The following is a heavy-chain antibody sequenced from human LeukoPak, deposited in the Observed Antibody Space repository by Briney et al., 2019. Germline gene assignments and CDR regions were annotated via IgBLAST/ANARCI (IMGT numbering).Heavy chain of an antibody. V-gene: IGHV3-23*01. Sequence: GRSLRLSCAASGFTFSSYVMSWVRQAPGKGLEWVSAISGSGGSTYYADSVKGRFTISRDNSKNTLYLQMNSLRAEDTAVYYCANPHIYSGSYYGPFDYWGQGTLVTVSS. CDR1: GFTFSSYV. CDR3: ANPHIYSGSYYGPFDY. D-gene: IGHD1-26*01. J-gene: IGHJ4*02. CDR2: ISGSGGST.